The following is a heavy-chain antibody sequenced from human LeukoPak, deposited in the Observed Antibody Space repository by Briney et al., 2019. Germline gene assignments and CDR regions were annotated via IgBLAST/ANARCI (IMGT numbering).Heavy chain of an antibody. CDR3: AKDKGYCSGGSCLYYYYGMDV. V-gene: IGHV3-23*01. CDR1: GFSFTTHA. Sequence: GGSLRLSCVASGFSFTTHAMGWVRQAPGKGLEWVSHISGSGGSTYYADSVKGRFTISRDNSKNTLYLQMNSLRAEDTAVYYCAKDKGYCSGGSCLYYYYGMDVWGQGTTVTVSS. D-gene: IGHD2-15*01. J-gene: IGHJ6*02. CDR2: ISGSGGST.